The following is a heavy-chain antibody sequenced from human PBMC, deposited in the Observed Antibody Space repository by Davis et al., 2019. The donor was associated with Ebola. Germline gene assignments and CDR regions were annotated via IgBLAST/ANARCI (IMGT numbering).Heavy chain of an antibody. CDR2: IYYSGST. D-gene: IGHD6-13*01. Sequence: PSETLSLTCTVSGGSISSYYWSWIRQPPGKGLEWIGYIYYSGSTNYNPSLKSRVTISVDTSKNQFSLKLRSVTAADTAVYYCARENRGYSSSWDYFDYWGQGTLVTVSS. CDR3: ARENRGYSSSWDYFDY. CDR1: GGSISSYY. J-gene: IGHJ4*02. V-gene: IGHV4-59*01.